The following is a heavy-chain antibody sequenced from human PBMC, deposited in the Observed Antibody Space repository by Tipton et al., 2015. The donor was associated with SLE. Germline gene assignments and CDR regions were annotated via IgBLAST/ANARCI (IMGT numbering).Heavy chain of an antibody. CDR2: ITGGGST. D-gene: IGHD3-10*01. CDR1: GFSFSNYN. V-gene: IGHV3-23*01. Sequence: SLRLSCAASGFSFSNYNMIWVRQAPGKGLEWVSSITGGGSTKYADSVTGRFIISRDNSKNTMYLQMNSLRAEDTAIYYCAKDQRIKSVVRGPAPLFYFDYWGQGTRVTVSS. J-gene: IGHJ4*02. CDR3: AKDQRIKSVVRGPAPLFYFDY.